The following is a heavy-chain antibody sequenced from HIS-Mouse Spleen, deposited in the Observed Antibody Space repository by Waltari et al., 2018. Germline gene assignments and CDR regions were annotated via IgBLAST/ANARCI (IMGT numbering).Heavy chain of an antibody. J-gene: IGHJ4*02. Sequence: QVQLPESGPGPVKPSETLSLTCTVSGGSISSYYWSWIRQPPGKGLEWIGYIYYSGSTNYNPSLKSRITISVDTSKNQFSLKLSSVTAADTAVYYCARGLVAAGIFDYWGQGTLVTVSS. V-gene: IGHV4-59*01. D-gene: IGHD1-26*01. CDR3: ARGLVAAGIFDY. CDR2: IYYSGST. CDR1: GGSISSYY.